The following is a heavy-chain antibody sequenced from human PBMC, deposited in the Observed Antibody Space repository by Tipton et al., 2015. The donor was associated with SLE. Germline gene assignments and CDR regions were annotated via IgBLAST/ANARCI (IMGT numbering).Heavy chain of an antibody. CDR3: ARRGGIAAAGNDY. CDR2: ISSSSSYI. CDR1: GFTFSSYS. V-gene: IGHV3-21*01. J-gene: IGHJ4*02. Sequence: GSLRLSCAASGFTFSSYSMNWVRQAPGKGLEWVSSISSSSSYIYYADSVKGRFTISRDNAKNSLYLQMNSLRAEDTAVYYCARRGGIAAAGNDYWGQGTLVTVSS. D-gene: IGHD6-13*01.